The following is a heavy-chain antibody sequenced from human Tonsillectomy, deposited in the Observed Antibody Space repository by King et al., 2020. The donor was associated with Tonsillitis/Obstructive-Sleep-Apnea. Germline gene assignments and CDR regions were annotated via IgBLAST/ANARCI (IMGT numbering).Heavy chain of an antibody. J-gene: IGHJ4*02. Sequence: LVPSGAEVKKPGASVQVSCKASGYTFNNYGVTWVRQAPGQGLDWMGWISAYNGITHYAQKIRGRVTMTTDTATSTVSFELRRLRSDDTAVYYCASGTYDYGDLVYWGQGALVTVSS. D-gene: IGHD4-17*01. V-gene: IGHV1-18*01. CDR1: GYTFNNYG. CDR2: ISAYNGIT. CDR3: ASGTYDYGDLVY.